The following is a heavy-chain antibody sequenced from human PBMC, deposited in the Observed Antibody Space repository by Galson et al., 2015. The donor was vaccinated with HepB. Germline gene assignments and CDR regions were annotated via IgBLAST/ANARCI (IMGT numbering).Heavy chain of an antibody. V-gene: IGHV1-69*02. CDR3: ARVGNDYGDTWGYYYYGMDV. D-gene: IGHD4-17*01. Sequence: SVKVSCKASGGTFSSYTISWVRQAPGQGLEWMGRIIPILGIANYAQKFQGRVTITADKSTSTAYMELSSLRSEDTAVYYCARVGNDYGDTWGYYYYGMDVWGQGTTVTVSS. CDR1: GGTFSSYT. J-gene: IGHJ6*02. CDR2: IIPILGIA.